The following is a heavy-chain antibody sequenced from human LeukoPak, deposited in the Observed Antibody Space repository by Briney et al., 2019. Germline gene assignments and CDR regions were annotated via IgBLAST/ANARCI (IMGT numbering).Heavy chain of an antibody. CDR2: INTNTGNP. CDR1: GYTFTSYA. CDR3: ARAEDGLLWFGESPNWFDP. Sequence: ASVKVSCKASGYTFTSYAMNWVRQAPGQGLEWMGWINTNTGNPTYAQGFTGRFVFSLDTSVSTAYLQISSLKAEDTAVYYCARAEDGLLWFGESPNWFDPWGQGTLVTVSS. J-gene: IGHJ5*02. V-gene: IGHV7-4-1*02. D-gene: IGHD3-10*01.